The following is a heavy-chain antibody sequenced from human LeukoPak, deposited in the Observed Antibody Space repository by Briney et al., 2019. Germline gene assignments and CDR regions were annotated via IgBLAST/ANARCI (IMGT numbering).Heavy chain of an antibody. CDR3: AKRKYDGSWVYSMDV. CDR1: GFTFRSYD. Sequence: GGSLRLSCVASGFTFRSYDMRWVRQTPGRGLEWVAFIRSYGGDQVYTDSVKGRFTISRDNSKNTFYLEMNILGGGQRALYYGAKRKYDGSWVYSMDVGGKGTTVIVSS. V-gene: IGHV3-30*02. J-gene: IGHJ6*03. CDR2: IRSYGGDQ. D-gene: IGHD3-16*01.